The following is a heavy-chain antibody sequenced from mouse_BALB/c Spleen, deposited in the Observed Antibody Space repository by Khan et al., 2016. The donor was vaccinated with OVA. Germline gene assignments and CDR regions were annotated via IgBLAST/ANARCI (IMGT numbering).Heavy chain of an antibody. CDR1: GYTFTSYV. Sequence: EVQLQESGPELVKPGASVKMSCKASGYTFTSYVMHWVKQKPGQGLEWIGYISPNNDGSKYNEKFRSKATLTSDKSSSTAYMELSSLTSEVSAVYYCLRSLYYCGRAYGGFAYWGQGTLVTVSA. CDR3: LRSLYYCGRAYGGFAY. V-gene: IGHV1S136*01. D-gene: IGHD1-1*01. CDR2: ISPNNDGS. J-gene: IGHJ3*01.